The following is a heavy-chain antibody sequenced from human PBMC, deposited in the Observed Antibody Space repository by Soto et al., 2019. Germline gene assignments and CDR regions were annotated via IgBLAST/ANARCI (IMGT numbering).Heavy chain of an antibody. CDR2: ISGSGGST. J-gene: IGHJ4*02. CDR1: GFPFSSFA. V-gene: IGHV3-23*01. D-gene: IGHD1-26*01. Sequence: GGALRPSSAASGFPFSSFAMCLARQAPGKGLEWVSAISGSGGSTYYADSVKGRFTISRDNSKNTLYLQMNSLRAEDTAVYYCAKGFLYRVDYWGQGTLVTVSS. CDR3: AKGFLYRVDY.